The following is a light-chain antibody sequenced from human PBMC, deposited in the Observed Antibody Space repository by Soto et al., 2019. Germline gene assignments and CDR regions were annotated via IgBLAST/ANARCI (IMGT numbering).Light chain of an antibody. V-gene: IGKV3-15*01. CDR3: QQYNNWPTT. Sequence: EIVMTQSPSTLSVAPWERSTRSCMASQSVSSNLAWYQQKPGQAPRLLIYGASTRATGIPARFSGSGSGTEFTLTISSLQSEDFAVYYCQQYNNWPTTLGQGTKVDIK. J-gene: IGKJ1*01. CDR2: GAS. CDR1: QSVSSN.